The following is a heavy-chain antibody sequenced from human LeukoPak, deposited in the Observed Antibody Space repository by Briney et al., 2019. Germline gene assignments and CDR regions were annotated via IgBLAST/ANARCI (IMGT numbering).Heavy chain of an antibody. Sequence: PGGSLRLSCAASGFTFSNYGMHWVRQAPGKGPEWVALISYDGSNKHYADSVKGRFTISRDNSKNTLDLQMNSLRPEDTAVFYCARGGYHYDNSGGAFDVWGRGTVVTVSS. J-gene: IGHJ3*01. CDR1: GFTFSNYG. CDR2: ISYDGSNK. CDR3: ARGGYHYDNSGGAFDV. D-gene: IGHD3-22*01. V-gene: IGHV3-30*03.